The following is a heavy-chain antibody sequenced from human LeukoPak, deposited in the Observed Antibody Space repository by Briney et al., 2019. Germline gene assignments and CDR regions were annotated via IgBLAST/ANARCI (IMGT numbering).Heavy chain of an antibody. D-gene: IGHD3-9*01. CDR1: GFTFSSSA. Sequence: PGGSLRLSCAASGFTFSSSAMTWVRQAPGKGLEWVSAISGRGGYTFYADSVKGRFTISKDNSKNTLSLQMNSLRAEDTAVYYCAKENQNILTADPSYYYFDYWGQGTLVTVSS. J-gene: IGHJ4*02. CDR3: AKENQNILTADPSYYYFDY. CDR2: ISGRGGYT. V-gene: IGHV3-23*01.